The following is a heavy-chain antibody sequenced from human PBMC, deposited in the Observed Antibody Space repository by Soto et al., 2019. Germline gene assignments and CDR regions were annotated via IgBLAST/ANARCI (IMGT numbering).Heavy chain of an antibody. Sequence: PGGSLRLSCAASGFTFSSYSMNWVRQAPGKGLEWVSYISSSSSTIYYADSVKGRFTISRDNAKNSLYLQMNSLRDEDTAVYYCAREVPSDIVVVVAAWFDPWGQGTLVTVSS. CDR3: AREVPSDIVVVVAAWFDP. CDR2: ISSSSSTI. D-gene: IGHD2-15*01. CDR1: GFTFSSYS. J-gene: IGHJ5*02. V-gene: IGHV3-48*02.